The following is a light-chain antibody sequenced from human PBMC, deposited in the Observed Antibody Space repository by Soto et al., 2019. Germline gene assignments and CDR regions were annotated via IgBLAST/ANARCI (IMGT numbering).Light chain of an antibody. CDR3: QQVDSSAIT. CDR2: GAS. V-gene: IGKV3-20*01. Sequence: EIVLTQSPGTLSLSPGERATLSCRASQSVRNNYLAWYQHKRGHAPRLLIYGASTRATGIPDRFSVSGSGTDFTLTISRLEPEDFAVYYCQQVDSSAITFGKGTRLEIK. CDR1: QSVRNNY. J-gene: IGKJ5*01.